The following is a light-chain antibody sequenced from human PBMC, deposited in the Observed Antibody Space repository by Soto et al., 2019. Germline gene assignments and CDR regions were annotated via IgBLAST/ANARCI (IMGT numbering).Light chain of an antibody. CDR1: QDISNY. CDR2: DAS. V-gene: IGKV1-33*01. J-gene: IGKJ2*01. CDR3: QQYDNLPFT. Sequence: DIQMTQSPSSLSASVGDRVTITCQASQDISNYLNWYQQKPGKAPKLLIYDASNLETGVPSRFSGSGSGTDFTFTITSLQPEDIATYYCQQYDNLPFTLGHGTKLDIK.